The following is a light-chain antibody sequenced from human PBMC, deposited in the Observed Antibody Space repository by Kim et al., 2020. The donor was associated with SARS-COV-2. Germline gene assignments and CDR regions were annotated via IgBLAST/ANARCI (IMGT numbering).Light chain of an antibody. CDR3: QVWDDSTDHPV. J-gene: IGLJ3*02. Sequence: SYELTQPPSVSVAPGTTARITCGGSNIGTKVVHWYQQRPGQAPVLVINCDSDRPSGIPERVSGSNSGNTATLTISRVEPGDEADYYCQVWDDSTDHPVFGGGTQLTVL. CDR2: CDS. CDR1: NIGTKV. V-gene: IGLV3-21*04.